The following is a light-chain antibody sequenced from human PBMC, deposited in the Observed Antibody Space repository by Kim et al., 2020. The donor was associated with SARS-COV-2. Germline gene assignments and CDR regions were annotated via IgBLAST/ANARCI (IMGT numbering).Light chain of an antibody. CDR3: QQHSSYPRT. V-gene: IGKV1-16*02. CDR1: QDISRN. Sequence: DIQMTQSPSSLSASVGDRVTISCRASQDISRNLAWVQQKPGTAPKSLIFSASSLQSGVPSKFSGSGSGTDFTLTIINLQPEDSATYYCQQHSSYPRTFGQGTKVDIK. J-gene: IGKJ1*01. CDR2: SAS.